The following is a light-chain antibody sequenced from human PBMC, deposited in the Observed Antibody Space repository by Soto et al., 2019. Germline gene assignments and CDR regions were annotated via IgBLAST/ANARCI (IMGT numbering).Light chain of an antibody. J-gene: IGLJ2*01. V-gene: IGLV2-14*01. CDR2: EVS. Sequence: QSALTQPTSVSGSPGQSITISCTGTSGDVGGYHYVSWYQQRPGKAPKLMIYEVSNRPSGVSNRFSGSKSGNTASLTISGLQAEDEADYYCSSYTSSSPVLFGGGTKVTVL. CDR1: SGDVGGYHY. CDR3: SSYTSSSPVL.